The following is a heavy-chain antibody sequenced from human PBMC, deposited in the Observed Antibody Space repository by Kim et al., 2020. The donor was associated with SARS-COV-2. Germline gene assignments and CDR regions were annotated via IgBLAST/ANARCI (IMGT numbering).Heavy chain of an antibody. Sequence: GGSLRLSCAASGFTFSSYSMNWVRQAPGKGLEWVSSISSSSSYIYYADSVKGRFTISRDNAKNSLYLQMNSLRAEDTAVYYCAREQGFGESDYYGMDVWGQGTTVTVSS. CDR2: ISSSSSYI. J-gene: IGHJ6*02. D-gene: IGHD3-10*01. V-gene: IGHV3-21*01. CDR3: AREQGFGESDYYGMDV. CDR1: GFTFSSYS.